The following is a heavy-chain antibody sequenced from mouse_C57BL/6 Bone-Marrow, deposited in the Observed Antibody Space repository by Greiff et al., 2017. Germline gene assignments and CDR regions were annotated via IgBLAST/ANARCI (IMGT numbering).Heavy chain of an antibody. CDR1: GYTFTSYW. CDR3: ARTGFYGWFAY. J-gene: IGHJ3*01. Sequence: VKLQESGAELVRPGSSVKLSCKASGYTFTSYWMHWVKQRPIQGLEWIGNIDPSDSETHYNQKFKDKATLTVDKSSSTAYMQLSSLTSEDSAVYYCARTGFYGWFAYWGQGTLVTVSA. D-gene: IGHD1-1*01. CDR2: IDPSDSET. V-gene: IGHV1-52*01.